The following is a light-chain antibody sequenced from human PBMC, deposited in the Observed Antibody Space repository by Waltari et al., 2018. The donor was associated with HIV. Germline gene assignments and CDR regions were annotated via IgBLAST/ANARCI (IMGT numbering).Light chain of an antibody. CDR2: WAS. J-gene: IGKJ3*01. Sequence: DIVMTQSPDSLALSLGERATINCESSHNVLFSSNNRNHLAWYQQKPGQPPRLLIYWASARESGVPDRFSGSGSGTDFTLTISSLQAEDVAVYYCQQYYSTPWNFGPGTRVDIK. V-gene: IGKV4-1*01. CDR3: QQYYSTPWN. CDR1: HNVLFSSNNRNH.